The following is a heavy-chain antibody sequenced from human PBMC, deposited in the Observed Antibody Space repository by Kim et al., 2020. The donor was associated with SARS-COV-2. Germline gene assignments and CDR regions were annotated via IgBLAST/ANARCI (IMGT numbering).Heavy chain of an antibody. Sequence: GSLRLSCAASGFTFSSYWMHWVRQAPGKGLVWVSRINSDGSSTSYADSVKGRFTISRDNAKSTLYLQMNSLRAEDTAVYYCARDPTDYGDYDYYYYGMDVWGQGTTVTVSS. CDR3: ARDPTDYGDYDYYYYGMDV. V-gene: IGHV3-74*01. J-gene: IGHJ6*02. D-gene: IGHD4-17*01. CDR2: INSDGSST. CDR1: GFTFSSYW.